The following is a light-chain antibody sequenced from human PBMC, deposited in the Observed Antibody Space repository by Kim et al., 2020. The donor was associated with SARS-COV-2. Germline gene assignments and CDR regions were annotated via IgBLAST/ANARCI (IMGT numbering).Light chain of an antibody. V-gene: IGLV1-51*01. CDR3: GAWDHTLNTAF. J-gene: IGLJ2*01. CDR2: DNY. Sequence: QSVLTQPPSVSAAPGQKVTISCSGSTSNLGRNAVFWYQQVPGTAPKLLIYDNYRRPSGIPDRFSGSRSGTSATLDITGLQTGDEADYYCGAWDHTLNTAFFGGGTKVTVL. CDR1: TSNLGRNA.